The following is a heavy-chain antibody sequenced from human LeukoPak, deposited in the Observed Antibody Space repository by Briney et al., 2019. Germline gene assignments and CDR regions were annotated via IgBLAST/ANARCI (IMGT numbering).Heavy chain of an antibody. CDR2: INPNSGGA. J-gene: IGHJ3*01. V-gene: IGHV1-2*02. CDR3: AKSTNWGSISDGFDF. CDR1: GYSFIGYY. Sequence: ASVKGACKASGYSFIGYYIHWVRQAPGQGLEWMGWINPNSGGANYAQKFQGRVTMTRDTSISTVYMELTRLRSDDTAMYYCAKSTNWGSISDGFDFWGQGTMVTVAS. D-gene: IGHD7-27*01.